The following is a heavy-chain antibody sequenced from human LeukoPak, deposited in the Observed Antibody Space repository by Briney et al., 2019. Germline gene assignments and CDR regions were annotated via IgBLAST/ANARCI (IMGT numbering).Heavy chain of an antibody. D-gene: IGHD3-3*01. Sequence: PSETLSLTCTVSGGSISSYYWSWIRQPPGKGLEWIGYIYYSGSTSYNPSLKSRVTISVDTSKNQFSLKLSSVTAADTAVYYCAREGYDFWSGYYPAWGQGTLVTVSS. CDR3: AREGYDFWSGYYPA. CDR1: GGSISSYY. CDR2: IYYSGST. J-gene: IGHJ5*02. V-gene: IGHV4-59*01.